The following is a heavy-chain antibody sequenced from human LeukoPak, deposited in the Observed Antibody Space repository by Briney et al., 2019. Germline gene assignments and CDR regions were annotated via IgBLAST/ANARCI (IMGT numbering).Heavy chain of an antibody. D-gene: IGHD3-10*01. CDR3: AREARGSGSPRHYQSPVDY. CDR2: ISYDGSNK. V-gene: IGHV3-30*04. CDR1: GSTFSSYA. Sequence: GGSLRLSCAASGSTFSSYAMHWVRQAPGKGLEWVAVISYDGSNKYYADSVKGRFTISRDNSKNTLYLQMNSLRAEDTAVYYCAREARGSGSPRHYQSPVDYWGQGTLVTVSS. J-gene: IGHJ4*02.